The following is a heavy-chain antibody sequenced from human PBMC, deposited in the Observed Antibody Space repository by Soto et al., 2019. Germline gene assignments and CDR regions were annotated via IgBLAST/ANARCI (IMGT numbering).Heavy chain of an antibody. V-gene: IGHV1-8*02. D-gene: IGHD6-25*01. CDR2: MDPSNGNT. Sequence: ASVKVSCKASGYTFTTYDVSWVRQASGQGLEWMGWMDPSNGNTGYAQKFQGRVTMTRNTSISTVYMELSGLRPDDTAVYYCARRKERSGPHYFDYWGQGTRVTVSS. CDR1: GYTFTTYD. J-gene: IGHJ4*02. CDR3: ARRKERSGPHYFDY.